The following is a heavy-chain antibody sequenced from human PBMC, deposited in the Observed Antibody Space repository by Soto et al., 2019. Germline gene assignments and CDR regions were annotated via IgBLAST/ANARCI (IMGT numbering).Heavy chain of an antibody. CDR3: ASNLYSSSGNYYYGMDV. V-gene: IGHV5-10-1*01. Sequence: GESLKISCKGSGYSFASYWISWVRQMPGKGLEWMGRIDPSDSYTNYSPSFQGHVTISADKSISTAYLQWSSLKASDTAMYYCASNLYSSSGNYYYGMDVWGQGTTVTVSS. CDR1: GYSFASYW. D-gene: IGHD6-6*01. J-gene: IGHJ6*02. CDR2: IDPSDSYT.